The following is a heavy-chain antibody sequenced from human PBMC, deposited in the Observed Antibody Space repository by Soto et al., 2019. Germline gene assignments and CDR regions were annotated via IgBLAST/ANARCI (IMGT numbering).Heavy chain of an antibody. CDR1: GETFTTYW. Sequence: GDSLKISCSVSGETFTTYWISWVRQVPGKGLEWVGRIDPFDSHTYYSPSFQGHVSISADKSISTVYLHWSSLNASDTAIYYCTNGVRRVMAVWGQRTTVTVSS. CDR3: TNGVRRVMAV. J-gene: IGHJ6*02. V-gene: IGHV5-10-1*01. CDR2: IDPFDSHT. D-gene: IGHD2-8*01.